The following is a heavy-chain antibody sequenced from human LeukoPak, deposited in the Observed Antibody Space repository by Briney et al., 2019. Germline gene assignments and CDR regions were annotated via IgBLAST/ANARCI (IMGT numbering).Heavy chain of an antibody. V-gene: IGHV1-69*04. CDR2: IIPILGIA. CDR1: GGTFSSYT. CDR3: ARDEGSGYFDY. J-gene: IGHJ4*02. D-gene: IGHD3-22*01. Sequence: SVKVSCKASGGTFSSYTISWVRQAPGQRLEWMGRIIPILGIANYAQKFQGRVTITADKSTSTAYMELSSLRSEDTAVYYCARDEGSGYFDYWGQGTLVTVSS.